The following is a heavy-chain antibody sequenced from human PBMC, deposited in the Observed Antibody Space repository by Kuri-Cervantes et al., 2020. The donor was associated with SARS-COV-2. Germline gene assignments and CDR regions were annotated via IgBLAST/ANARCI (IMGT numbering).Heavy chain of an antibody. J-gene: IGHJ4*02. Sequence: SETLSLTCAFYGESFSGYYWNWIRQSPGKGLEWIGEVNHRGSTNYNPSLKSRVTMSVDTSKNQFSLKLSSVTAADTAVYYCARDWTWQGGFDYWGQGTLVTVSS. CDR2: VNHRGST. D-gene: IGHD3/OR15-3a*01. V-gene: IGHV4-34*01. CDR1: GESFSGYY. CDR3: ARDWTWQGGFDY.